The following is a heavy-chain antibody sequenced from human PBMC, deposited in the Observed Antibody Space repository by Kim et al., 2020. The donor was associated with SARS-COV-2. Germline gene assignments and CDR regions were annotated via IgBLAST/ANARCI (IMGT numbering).Heavy chain of an antibody. D-gene: IGHD3-16*02. CDR2: IYTSGRT. V-gene: IGHV4-4*07. CDR3: ASALGH. Sequence: SETLSLTCTVSGDPLSSDYWSWNRQPAGKGLEWIGRIYTSGRTNYNPSLQSRVTMSVDMSKNQSPLKLSSVIAADTAVYYCASALGHWGQGTLVTVSS. CDR1: GDPLSSDY. J-gene: IGHJ4*02.